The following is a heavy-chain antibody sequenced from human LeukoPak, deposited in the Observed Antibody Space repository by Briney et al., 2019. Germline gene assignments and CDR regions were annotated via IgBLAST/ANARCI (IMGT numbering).Heavy chain of an antibody. J-gene: IGHJ4*02. V-gene: IGHV4-39*07. CDR3: ARDGYLAVDY. D-gene: IGHD2-2*03. Sequence: SETLSLTCTVSGGSITSSSYYWGWIRQPPGKGLEWIASIYYSGSTYYNPSLKSRVTISVDTSKNQFSLKLSSVTAADTAVYYCARDGYLAVDYWGQGTLVTVSS. CDR1: GGSITSSSYY. CDR2: IYYSGST.